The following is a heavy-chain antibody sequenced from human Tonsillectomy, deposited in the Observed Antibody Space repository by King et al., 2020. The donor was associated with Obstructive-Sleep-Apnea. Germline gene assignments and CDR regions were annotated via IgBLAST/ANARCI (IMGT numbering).Heavy chain of an antibody. Sequence: VQLVESGAEVKKPGESLKISCKGSGYSFTSYWIGWVRQMPGKGLEGCGFIYPGHSDTRYSPSFQGQVTISADKSISTAYLQWSSLKASDTAMYYCARQLVAASYGMDVWGQGTTVTVSS. D-gene: IGHD5-12*01. J-gene: IGHJ6*02. CDR2: IYPGHSDT. CDR3: ARQLVAASYGMDV. V-gene: IGHV5-51*01. CDR1: GYSFTSYW.